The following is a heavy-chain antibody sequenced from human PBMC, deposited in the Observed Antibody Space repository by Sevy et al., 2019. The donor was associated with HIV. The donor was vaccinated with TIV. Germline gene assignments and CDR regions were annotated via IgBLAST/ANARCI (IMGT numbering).Heavy chain of an antibody. CDR1: GFTFRTSG. CDR3: AKDYSAGITFVRGAYRARGDYFDY. V-gene: IGHV3-30*18. Sequence: GGSLRLSCVTSGFTFRTSGMHWVRQSPGKGLEWVAIISYDEAHKNYADSVRGRFSISKDNSKNTLYLQMSSLKTEDTAVYYGAKDYSAGITFVRGAYRARGDYFDYWGQGTLVTVSS. D-gene: IGHD3-10*01. J-gene: IGHJ4*02. CDR2: ISYDEAHK.